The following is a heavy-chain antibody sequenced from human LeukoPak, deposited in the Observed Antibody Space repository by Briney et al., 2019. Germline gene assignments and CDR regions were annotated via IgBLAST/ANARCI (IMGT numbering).Heavy chain of an antibody. Sequence: HPGGSLRLSCAASGFILSAYGVPWVRHAPGKGREGGAVIWYDGSSKDYAASVKGRFTLSRDNSKNTLYLQMNSLTVEDTAVYYCARSQSSSLIDYWGQGTLVTVSS. CDR3: ARSQSSSLIDY. CDR2: IWYDGSSK. V-gene: IGHV3-33*01. J-gene: IGHJ4*02. D-gene: IGHD6-13*01. CDR1: GFILSAYG.